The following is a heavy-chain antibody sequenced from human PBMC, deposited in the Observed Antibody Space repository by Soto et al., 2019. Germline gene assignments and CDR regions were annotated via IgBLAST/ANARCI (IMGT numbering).Heavy chain of an antibody. J-gene: IGHJ5*02. V-gene: IGHV4-59*01. CDR3: AGGGSRFSYFDP. CDR1: GDSISSYY. D-gene: IGHD1-26*01. Sequence: QVQLQESGPGLVKPSETLSLTCNVSGDSISSYYWSWIRQPPGKGLEWIGYIYYSGSTEYNPSLESRVTISIDTSKNQFSLKLNSVTAADSAVYYCAGGGSRFSYFDPWGQGTMVIVSS. CDR2: IYYSGST.